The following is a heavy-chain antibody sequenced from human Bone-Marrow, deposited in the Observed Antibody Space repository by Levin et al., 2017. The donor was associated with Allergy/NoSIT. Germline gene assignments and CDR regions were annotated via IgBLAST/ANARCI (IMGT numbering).Heavy chain of an antibody. J-gene: IGHJ4*02. V-gene: IGHV4-61*02. D-gene: IGHD5-12*01. CDR1: GGSISSGSYY. CDR3: ARDGGPAYSGYYFDY. CDR2: IYSSGST. Sequence: PSETLSLTCTVSGGSISSGSYYWSWIRQPAGKALEWIGRIYSSGSTDYNPSLKSRVTISVDTSKNQFSLKLTSVTAADTAVYYCARDGGPAYSGYYFDYWGLGTLVTVSA.